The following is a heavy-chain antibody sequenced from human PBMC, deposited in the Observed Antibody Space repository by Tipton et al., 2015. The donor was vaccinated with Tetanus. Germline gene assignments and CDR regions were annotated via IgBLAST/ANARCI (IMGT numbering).Heavy chain of an antibody. D-gene: IGHD2-15*01. V-gene: IGHV3-33*01. CDR1: GFIFSSYG. Sequence: SLRLSCAASGFIFSSYGIHWVRQAPGKGLEWVAVSWYDGTDKYYADSVKGRFTISRDNSKNTRYLQMNSLRAGDTAVYYCAREADCSGGSCFSGEFANWGQGTQVPVSS. J-gene: IGHJ4*02. CDR2: SWYDGTDK. CDR3: AREADCSGGSCFSGEFAN.